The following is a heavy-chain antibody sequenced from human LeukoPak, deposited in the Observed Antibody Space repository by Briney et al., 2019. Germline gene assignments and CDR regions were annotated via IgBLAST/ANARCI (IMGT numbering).Heavy chain of an antibody. CDR2: IKSKTDDGTT. CDR3: TTGPYDY. J-gene: IGHJ4*02. CDR1: GFTFSNAW. Sequence: GGSLRLSCAASGFTFSNAWMNWVRQAPGKGLEWVGRIKSKTDDGTTESAAPVKSRFTISRDDSKNTLYLQMNSLKTEDTAVYYCTTGPYDYWGQGTLVTVSS. V-gene: IGHV3-15*01.